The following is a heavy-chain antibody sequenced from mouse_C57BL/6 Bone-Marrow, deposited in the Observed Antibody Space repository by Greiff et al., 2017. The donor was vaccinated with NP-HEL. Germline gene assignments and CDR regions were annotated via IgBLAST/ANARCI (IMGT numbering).Heavy chain of an antibody. CDR1: GYTFTDYY. CDR2: INPYNGGT. J-gene: IGHJ3*01. CDR3: ARGGYGHGFY. D-gene: IGHD2-10*02. Sequence: EVQLQQSGPVLVKPGASVKMSCKASGYTFTDYYMNWVKQSHGKSLEWIGVINPYNGGTSYNQKFKGKATLTVDKSSSTAYMELNSLTSEDSAVYYCARGGYGHGFYWGQGTLVTVSA. V-gene: IGHV1-19*01.